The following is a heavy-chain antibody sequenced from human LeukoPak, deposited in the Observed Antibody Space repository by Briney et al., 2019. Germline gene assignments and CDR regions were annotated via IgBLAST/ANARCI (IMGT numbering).Heavy chain of an antibody. D-gene: IGHD2-15*01. J-gene: IGHJ4*02. V-gene: IGHV1-18*01. CDR3: ARDFFHGHCSGLTCFLLDY. Sequence: GASVKVSCKASGYTFTSYGITWVRQASGQGLEWMGWISAHNGNTNYAQKFQGRLTMTTDTSTNTAYMELRSLRPDDTAVYYCARDFFHGHCSGLTCFLLDYWGQGSLVTVSS. CDR1: GYTFTSYG. CDR2: ISAHNGNT.